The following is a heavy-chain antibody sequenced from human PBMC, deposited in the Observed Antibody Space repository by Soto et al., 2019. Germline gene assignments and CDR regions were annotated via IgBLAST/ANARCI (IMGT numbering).Heavy chain of an antibody. D-gene: IGHD6-19*01. CDR3: ARPRKQWLVFFDY. J-gene: IGHJ4*02. CDR2: IWSDGSNA. CDR1: GFIFSNYA. Sequence: QVELVESGGDVVQPGRSLRLSCAASGFIFSNYAMCWVRQAPGKGPEWVALIWSDGSNAYYADSVKGRFTISRDNSKNTLYLQMNSLRAEDTAVYYCARPRKQWLVFFDYWGQGTLVTVSS. V-gene: IGHV3-33*01.